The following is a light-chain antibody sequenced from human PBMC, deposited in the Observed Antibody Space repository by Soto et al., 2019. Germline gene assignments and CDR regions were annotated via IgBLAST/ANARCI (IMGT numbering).Light chain of an antibody. J-gene: IGKJ1*01. Sequence: FKHPSRTLPLKQGERGTLSCRVSQSVSGSFLAWYQRKPGPAPRLLLYGASIRATGIPDRCSGRGAGTDFTLTISILEPADFPVYYCQYYGSSSTFGQGTKVDIK. V-gene: IGKV3-20*01. CDR2: GAS. CDR1: QSVSGSF. CDR3: QYYGSSST.